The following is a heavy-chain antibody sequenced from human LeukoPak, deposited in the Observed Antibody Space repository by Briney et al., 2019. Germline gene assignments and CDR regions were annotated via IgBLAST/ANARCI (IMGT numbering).Heavy chain of an antibody. V-gene: IGHV3-30*04. CDR1: GFTFSAYS. Sequence: GGSLRLSCAASGFTFSAYSLHWLRQAPGKGLEWVADLSYDGSNQYYADSVKGRFTISRDTSKNVLYLQMNSLGAEDTAVYYCAREYGIAAVGGLGVWGKGITVTVSS. CDR2: LSYDGSNQ. D-gene: IGHD6-25*01. CDR3: AREYGIAAVGGLGV. J-gene: IGHJ6*04.